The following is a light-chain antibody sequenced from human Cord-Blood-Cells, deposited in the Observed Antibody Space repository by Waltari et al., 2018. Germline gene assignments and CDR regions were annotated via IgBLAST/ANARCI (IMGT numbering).Light chain of an antibody. V-gene: IGKV3-15*01. Sequence: EIVMTQSPTTLSVSPGERATLSCRASQSVSSNLAWYQQKPGQAPRLLIYGASTRATWIPARFSGSGSGTEFTLTISSLQSEDFAVYYCQQYNNWPWTFGRGTKVEIK. CDR3: QQYNNWPWT. J-gene: IGKJ1*01. CDR2: GAS. CDR1: QSVSSN.